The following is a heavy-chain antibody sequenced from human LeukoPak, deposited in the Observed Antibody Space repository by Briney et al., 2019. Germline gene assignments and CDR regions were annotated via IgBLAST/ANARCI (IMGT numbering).Heavy chain of an antibody. D-gene: IGHD3-10*01. CDR1: GGTFSSYA. V-gene: IGHV1-69*13. CDR2: IIPIFGTA. Sequence: SVKVSCKASGGTFSSYAISWVRQAPGQGLEWMGGIIPIFGTANYAQKFQGRVTITADESTSTAYMELSSLRSEDTAVYYCARGGEARFGEVDAFDIWGQGTMVTVSS. CDR3: ARGGEARFGEVDAFDI. J-gene: IGHJ3*02.